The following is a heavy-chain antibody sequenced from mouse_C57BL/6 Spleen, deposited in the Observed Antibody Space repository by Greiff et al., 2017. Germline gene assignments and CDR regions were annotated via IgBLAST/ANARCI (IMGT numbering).Heavy chain of an antibody. D-gene: IGHD3-3*01. CDR2: IYPGDGDT. Sequence: QVQLKQSGAELVKPGASVKISCKASGYAFSSYWMNWVKQRPGKGLEWIGQIYPGDGDTNYNGKFKGKATLTADKSSSTAYMQLSSLTSEDSAVYFCARGGDLGPFAYWGQGTLVTVSA. V-gene: IGHV1-80*01. J-gene: IGHJ3*01. CDR3: ARGGDLGPFAY. CDR1: GYAFSSYW.